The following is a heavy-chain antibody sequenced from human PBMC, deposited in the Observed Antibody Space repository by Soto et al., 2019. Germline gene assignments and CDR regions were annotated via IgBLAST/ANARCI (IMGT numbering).Heavy chain of an antibody. CDR1: GGSFSGYY. Sequence: PSETLSLTCAVYGGSFSGYYWSWIRQPPGKGLEWIGEINHSGSTNYHPSLKSRVTISVDTSKSQFSLKLSSVTAADTAVYYCARGGQYNFWSGQNFYYYYMDVWGKGTTVTVSS. CDR3: ARGGQYNFWSGQNFYYYYMDV. V-gene: IGHV4-34*01. CDR2: INHSGST. D-gene: IGHD3-3*01. J-gene: IGHJ6*03.